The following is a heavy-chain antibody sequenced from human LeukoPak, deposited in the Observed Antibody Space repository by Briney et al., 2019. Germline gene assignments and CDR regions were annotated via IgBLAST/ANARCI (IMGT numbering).Heavy chain of an antibody. V-gene: IGHV6-1*01. CDR1: GDSVSSNTAA. CDR3: ARTEVDGRYLDF. Sequence: SQTLSLTCAISGDSVSSNTAAWNWVRQSPSRGLEWLGRTYYRSNWSRDYAISVKSRIIINPDTSKNQFSLQLSSVTPEDTAVYYCARTEVDGRYLDFWGQGALVTVSS. J-gene: IGHJ4*02. D-gene: IGHD5-24*01. CDR2: TYYRSNWSR.